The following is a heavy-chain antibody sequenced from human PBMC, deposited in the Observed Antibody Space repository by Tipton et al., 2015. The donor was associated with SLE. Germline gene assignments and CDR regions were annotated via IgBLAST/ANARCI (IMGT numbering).Heavy chain of an antibody. V-gene: IGHV4-4*08. CDR2: IYFSGTT. Sequence: TLSLTCTVSGGSISSYYWCWIRQPPGKGLGWIGYIYFSGTTNYNPSLKSRVTISVDTSQNQFSLKLNSVTAADTAVYYCAIPTTQHCSGGGCYRHDAFDIWGQGTMVTVSS. J-gene: IGHJ3*02. CDR1: GGSISSYY. D-gene: IGHD2-15*01. CDR3: AIPTTQHCSGGGCYRHDAFDI.